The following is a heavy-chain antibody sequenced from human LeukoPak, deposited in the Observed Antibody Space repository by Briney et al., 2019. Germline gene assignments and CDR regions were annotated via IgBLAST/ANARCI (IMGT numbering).Heavy chain of an antibody. J-gene: IGHJ4*02. V-gene: IGHV3-7*01. CDR3: AIIPRAAAGPSARSPFHY. D-gene: IGHD6-13*01. CDR2: IKQDGSDK. CDR1: AFTFSNYW. Sequence: GGYLRLSCEVSAFTFSNYWMNWVRQAPGKGLEWVANIKQDGSDKYYVDSVKGRFTISRDNAKNSLYLQMNSLRAEDTAVYYCAIIPRAAAGPSARSPFHYWGQGTLVTVSS.